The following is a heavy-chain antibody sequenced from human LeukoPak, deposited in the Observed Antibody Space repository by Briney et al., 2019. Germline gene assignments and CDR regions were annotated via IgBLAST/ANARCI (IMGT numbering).Heavy chain of an antibody. CDR1: GGSISSYY. CDR3: ASITMVRGVPIDY. CDR2: IYYSGST. V-gene: IGHV4-59*01. D-gene: IGHD3-10*01. Sequence: SETLSLTCTVSGGSISSYYWSWIRQPPGKGLEWIGYIYYSGSTNHNPSLKSRVTISVDTSKNQFSLKLSSVTAADTAVYYCASITMVRGVPIDYWGQGTLVTVSS. J-gene: IGHJ4*02.